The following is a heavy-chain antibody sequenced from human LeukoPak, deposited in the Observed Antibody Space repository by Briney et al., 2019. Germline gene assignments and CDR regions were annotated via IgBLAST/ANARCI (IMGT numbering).Heavy chain of an antibody. CDR1: GFTFSSYA. D-gene: IGHD3-10*01. CDR2: ISYDGSNK. V-gene: IGHV3-30-3*01. Sequence: AGGSLRLSCGASGFTFSSYAMHWVRQAPGKGLEWVAVISYDGSNKYYADSVKGRFTISRDNSKNTLYLQMNSLRAEDTAVYYCARDIGYYYGEPYYGMDVWGQGTTVTVSS. CDR3: ARDIGYYYGEPYYGMDV. J-gene: IGHJ6*02.